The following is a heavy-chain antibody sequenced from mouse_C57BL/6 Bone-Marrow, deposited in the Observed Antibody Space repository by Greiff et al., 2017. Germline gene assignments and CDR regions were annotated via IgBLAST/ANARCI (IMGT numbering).Heavy chain of an antibody. J-gene: IGHJ4*01. D-gene: IGHD2-12*01. CDR2: IYPGSGST. Sequence: QVQLQQPGAELVKPGASVKMSCKASGYTFTSYWITWVKQRPGQGLEWIGDIYPGSGSTNYNEKFKSKATLTVDTASSTAYLQRSSLTAEAAAVYYCARYTTNAMDYWGQGTSVTVSS. CDR1: GYTFTSYW. CDR3: ARYTTNAMDY. V-gene: IGHV1-55*01.